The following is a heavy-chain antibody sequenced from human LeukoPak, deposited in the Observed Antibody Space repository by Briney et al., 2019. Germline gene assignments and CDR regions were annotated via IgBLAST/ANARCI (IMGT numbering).Heavy chain of an antibody. V-gene: IGHV3-23*01. Sequence: PGGSLRLSCAASGFTFSSYAVSWVRQAPGKGLEWVSSIYGSGGSTYSADSVKGRFTISRDNSKNTLYLQMNSLRAEDTALYYCAKDRSCTNDICHGDFDYWGQGTLVTVSS. J-gene: IGHJ4*02. CDR2: IYGSGGST. CDR1: GFTFSSYA. D-gene: IGHD2-8*01. CDR3: AKDRSCTNDICHGDFDY.